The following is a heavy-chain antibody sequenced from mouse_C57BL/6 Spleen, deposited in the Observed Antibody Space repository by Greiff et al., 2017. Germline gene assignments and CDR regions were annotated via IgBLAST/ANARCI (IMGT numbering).Heavy chain of an antibody. V-gene: IGHV5-4*01. Sequence: DVKLVESGGGLVKPGGSLKLSCAASGFTFSSYAMSWVRQTPEKRLEWVATISDGGSYTYYPDNVKGRFTISRDNAKNNLYLQMSHLKSEDTAMYYCARDRGYQIFFFDYWGQGTTLTVSS. CDR2: ISDGGSYT. D-gene: IGHD2-2*01. CDR3: ARDRGYQIFFFDY. CDR1: GFTFSSYA. J-gene: IGHJ2*01.